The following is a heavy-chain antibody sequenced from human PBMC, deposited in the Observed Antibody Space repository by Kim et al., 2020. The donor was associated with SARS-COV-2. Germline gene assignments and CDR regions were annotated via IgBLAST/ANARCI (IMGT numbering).Heavy chain of an antibody. J-gene: IGHJ6*02. D-gene: IGHD6-19*01. V-gene: IGHV3-21*04. CDR1: GFTFSSYS. CDR2: ISSSSSYI. Sequence: GGSLRLSCAASGFTFSSYSMNWVRQAPGRGLEWVSSISSSSSYIYYADSVKGRFTSSRDHAKNSLYLQMNSLRAEDTAVYYCASYAAAVYSSGWYQYYYGMDVCGQGTTVTVSS. CDR3: ASYAAAVYSSGWYQYYYGMDV.